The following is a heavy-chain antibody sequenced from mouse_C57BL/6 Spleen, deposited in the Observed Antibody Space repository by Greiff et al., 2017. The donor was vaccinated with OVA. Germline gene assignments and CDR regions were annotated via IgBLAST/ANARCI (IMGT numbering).Heavy chain of an antibody. V-gene: IGHV1-64*01. Sequence: QVQLQQPGAELVKPGASVKLSCKASGYTFTSYWMHWVKQRPGQGLAWIGMINPNSGSTNYNEKFTSKATLTVDKSSSTAYMHLSSLTSEDTAVYYCACLPSTSVGAHFDYWGQGTTLTVSS. CDR2: INPNSGST. J-gene: IGHJ2*01. CDR1: GYTFTSYW. CDR3: ACLPSTSVGAHFDY. D-gene: IGHD2-10*02.